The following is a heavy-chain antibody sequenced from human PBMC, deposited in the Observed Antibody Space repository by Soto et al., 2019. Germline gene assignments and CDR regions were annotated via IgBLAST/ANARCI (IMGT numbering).Heavy chain of an antibody. V-gene: IGHV3-21*01. Sequence: EVQLVESGGGLVKPGGSLRLSCAASGCTFSSYSMNWVRQAPGKGLEWVSSISSSSSYIYYADSVKGRFTISRDNAKNSLYLQMNSLRAEDTAVYYCARDVYSSSWYSLGPYYYGMDVWGQGTTVIVSS. D-gene: IGHD6-13*01. J-gene: IGHJ6*02. CDR1: GCTFSSYS. CDR2: ISSSSSYI. CDR3: ARDVYSSSWYSLGPYYYGMDV.